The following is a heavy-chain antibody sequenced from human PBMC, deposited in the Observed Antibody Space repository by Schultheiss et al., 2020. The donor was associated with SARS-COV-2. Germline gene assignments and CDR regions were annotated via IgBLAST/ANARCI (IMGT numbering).Heavy chain of an antibody. CDR3: AREARYFDWLFYGMDV. CDR1: GFTVSSNY. J-gene: IGHJ6*02. D-gene: IGHD3-9*01. V-gene: IGHV3-53*01. CDR2: IYSGGST. Sequence: GGSLRLSCAASGFTVSSNYMSWVRQAPGKGLEWVSVIYSGGSTYYADSVKGRFTISRDNSKNTLYLQMNSLRAEDTAVYYCAREARYFDWLFYGMDVWGQGTTVTVSS.